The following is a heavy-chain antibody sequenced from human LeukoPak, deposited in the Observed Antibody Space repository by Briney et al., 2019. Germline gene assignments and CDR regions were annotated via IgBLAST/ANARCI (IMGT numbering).Heavy chain of an antibody. CDR2: IYYSGST. CDR1: GGSISSSSYY. D-gene: IGHD2-21*02. Sequence: SETLSLTCTVSGGSISSSSYYWGWIRQPPGKGLEWIGSIYYSGSTYYNPSLKSRVTISVDPSKNQFSLKLSSVTAADTAVYYCARLYQGVVTPWGQGTLVTVSS. CDR3: ARLYQGVVTP. J-gene: IGHJ5*02. V-gene: IGHV4-39*01.